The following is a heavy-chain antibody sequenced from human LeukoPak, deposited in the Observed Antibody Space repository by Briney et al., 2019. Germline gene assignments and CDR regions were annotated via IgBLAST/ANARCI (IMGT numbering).Heavy chain of an antibody. D-gene: IGHD3-22*01. CDR1: GFTFSTYW. CDR3: ARDYTYYYDDSGPHYYFDY. CDR2: INLDGREK. Sequence: GGSLRLSCAASGFTFSTYWMSWVRQAPGEGLEWVANINLDGREKYSVDSVKGRFTISRDNAKNSLCLQMNSLRAQDTAVYYCARDYTYYYDDSGPHYYFDYWGQGTLVTSST. J-gene: IGHJ4*02. V-gene: IGHV3-7*04.